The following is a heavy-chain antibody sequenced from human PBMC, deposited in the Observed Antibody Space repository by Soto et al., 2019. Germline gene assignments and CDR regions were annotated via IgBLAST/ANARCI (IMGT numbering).Heavy chain of an antibody. V-gene: IGHV1-69*01. CDR3: ARDIAKKGWLQFRSDNWYFDL. CDR2: IIPIFGTA. CDR1: EGTFSSYA. D-gene: IGHD5-12*01. J-gene: IGHJ2*01. Sequence: QVQLVQSGAEVKKPGSSVKVSCKASEGTFSSYAISGGRQPPGQGLGGRGGIIPIFGTANYAQKFQGRVTITADESTSTAYMELSSLRSEDMAVYYCARDIAKKGWLQFRSDNWYFDLWGRGTLVTVSS.